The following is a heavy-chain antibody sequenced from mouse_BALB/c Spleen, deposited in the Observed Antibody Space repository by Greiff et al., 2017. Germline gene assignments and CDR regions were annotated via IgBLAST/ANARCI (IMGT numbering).Heavy chain of an antibody. Sequence: QVQLKESGPGLVQPSQSLSITCTVSGFSLTSYGVHWVRQSPGKGLEWLGVIWSGGSTDYNAAFISRLSISKDNSKSQVFFKMNSLQANDTAIYYCARKGIYYDYGFAYWGQGTLVTVSA. CDR2: IWSGGST. J-gene: IGHJ3*01. D-gene: IGHD2-4*01. V-gene: IGHV2-2*02. CDR3: ARKGIYYDYGFAY. CDR1: GFSLTSYG.